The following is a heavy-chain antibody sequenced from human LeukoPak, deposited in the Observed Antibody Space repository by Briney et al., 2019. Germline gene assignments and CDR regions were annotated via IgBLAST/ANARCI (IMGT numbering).Heavy chain of an antibody. CDR1: GGSFSGYY. V-gene: IGHV4-34*01. CDR3: ARCSGGSCLNFDY. D-gene: IGHD2-15*01. CDR2: INHSGST. Sequence: SETLSLTCAVYGGSFSGYYWSWIRQPPGKGLEWIGEINHSGSTNYNPSLKSRVTISVDTSKNQFSLKLSSVTAADTAVYYCARCSGGSCLNFDYWGQGTLVTVSS. J-gene: IGHJ4*02.